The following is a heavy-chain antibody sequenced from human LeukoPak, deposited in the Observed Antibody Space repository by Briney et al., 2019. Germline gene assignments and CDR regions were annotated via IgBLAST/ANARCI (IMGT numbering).Heavy chain of an antibody. CDR2: IKSKTDGGTT. CDR1: GFTFSNAW. V-gene: IGHV3-15*01. D-gene: IGHD3-10*01. CDR3: TTPYYCGSGSYSSYYFDY. Sequence: GGSLRLSCAASGFTFSNAWMSWVRQAPGKGLEWVGRIKSKTDGGTTDYAAPVKGRFTISRGDSKNTLYLQMNSLKTEDTAVYYCTTPYYCGSGSYSSYYFDYWGQGTLVTVSS. J-gene: IGHJ4*02.